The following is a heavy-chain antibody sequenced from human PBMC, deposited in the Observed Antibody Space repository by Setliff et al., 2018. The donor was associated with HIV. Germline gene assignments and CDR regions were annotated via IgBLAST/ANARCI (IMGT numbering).Heavy chain of an antibody. CDR2: IHYSGST. CDR1: GGAIRTYY. Sequence: SETLSLTCTVSGGAIRTYYWSWIRQPPGKGLEWIGYIHYSGSTNYSPSLKSRVTMSVDTSKNQFSLKLSSVTAADTAVYYCASGYQYDSSGYYYVTPIDYWGQGTLVTVSS. V-gene: IGHV4-59*08. J-gene: IGHJ4*02. CDR3: ASGYQYDSSGYYYVTPIDY. D-gene: IGHD3-22*01.